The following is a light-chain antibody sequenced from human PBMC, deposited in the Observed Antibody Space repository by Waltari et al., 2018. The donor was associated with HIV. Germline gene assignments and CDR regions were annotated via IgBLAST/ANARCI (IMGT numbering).Light chain of an antibody. J-gene: IGKJ4*01. Sequence: IVLTQSPGTLSLSSGERATLSCRASRRVSSSYLAWYQQKPGQPPRLLIYGASSRATGIPDRFSGSGSGTDFTLTISRLEPEDFAVYYCQQYGSSPLTFGGGTKVEIK. CDR3: QQYGSSPLT. CDR2: GAS. CDR1: RRVSSSY. V-gene: IGKV3-20*01.